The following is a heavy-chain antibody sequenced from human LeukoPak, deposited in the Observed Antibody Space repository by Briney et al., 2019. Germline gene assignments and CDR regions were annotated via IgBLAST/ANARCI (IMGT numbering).Heavy chain of an antibody. Sequence: SETLSLTCAVYGGSFSGYYWSWIRQPPGKGLEWIGEINHSGSTNYNPSLKSRVTISVDTSKNQFSLKLSSVTAADTAVYYRARGRNGDSLDYWGQGTLVTVSS. J-gene: IGHJ4*02. D-gene: IGHD4-17*01. CDR1: GGSFSGYY. V-gene: IGHV4-34*01. CDR2: INHSGST. CDR3: ARGRNGDSLDY.